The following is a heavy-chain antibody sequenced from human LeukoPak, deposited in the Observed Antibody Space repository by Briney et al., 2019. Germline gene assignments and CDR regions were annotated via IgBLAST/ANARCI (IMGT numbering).Heavy chain of an antibody. J-gene: IGHJ3*02. CDR2: INTNTGNP. V-gene: IGHV7-4-1*02. CDR3: AWEGYYYDSSGLNGAFDI. CDR1: GYTFTSYA. Sequence: ASVKVSCKASGYTFTSYAMNWVRQAPGQGLEWMGWINTNTGNPTYAQGFTGRFVFSLDTSVSTAYLQISSLKAEDTAVYYCAWEGYYYDSSGLNGAFDIWGQGTMVTVSS. D-gene: IGHD3-22*01.